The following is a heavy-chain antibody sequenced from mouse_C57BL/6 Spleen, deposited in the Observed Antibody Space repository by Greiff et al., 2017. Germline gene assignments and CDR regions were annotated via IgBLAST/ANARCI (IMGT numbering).Heavy chain of an antibody. CDR1: GFTFSDYG. CDR2: ISSGSSTL. D-gene: IGHD2-14*01. Sequence: EVKLVESGGGLVKPGGSLKLSCAASGFTFSDYGMHWVRQAPEKGLEWVAYISSGSSTLYYADTVKGRFTISRDNAKNTLFLQMTSLRSEDTAMYYCAREIGAYAMDYWGQGTSVTVSS. CDR3: AREIGAYAMDY. J-gene: IGHJ4*01. V-gene: IGHV5-17*01.